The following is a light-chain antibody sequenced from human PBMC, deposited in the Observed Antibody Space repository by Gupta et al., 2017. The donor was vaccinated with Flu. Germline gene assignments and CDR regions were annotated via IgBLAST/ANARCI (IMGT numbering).Light chain of an antibody. Sequence: GDRVTRTCRASQDVSVYLAWYQQRPGKVPKLLIYTASTLQSGVPSRFSGSGSGTEFTLTISSLQSADFATYYCQQYYIYPRTFGGGTKVEI. J-gene: IGKJ4*01. CDR1: QDVSVY. CDR2: TAS. CDR3: QQYYIYPRT. V-gene: IGKV1-8*01.